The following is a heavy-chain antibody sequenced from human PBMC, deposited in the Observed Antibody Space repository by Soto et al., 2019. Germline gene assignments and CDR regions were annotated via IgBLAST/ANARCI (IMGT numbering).Heavy chain of an antibody. CDR2: IYYNGNT. J-gene: IGHJ4*02. D-gene: IGHD3-9*01. V-gene: IGHV4-59*11. CDR1: GGAINDHY. CDR3: ARVRTGYFDY. Sequence: SETLSLTCTLSGGAINDHYWSFIRQPPGKGLEWIGYIYYNGNTNYNPPLESRVTISVDRSRNQFSLRLTSLTAADTAVYYCARVRTGYFDYWGRGALVTVSS.